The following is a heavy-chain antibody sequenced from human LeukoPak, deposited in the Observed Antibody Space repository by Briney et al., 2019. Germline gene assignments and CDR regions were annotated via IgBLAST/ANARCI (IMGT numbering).Heavy chain of an antibody. CDR2: INHSGST. CDR3: ARRSSCSGGSCYLTDYYYYYYMDV. CDR1: GGSFSGYY. V-gene: IGHV4-34*01. Sequence: SETLSLTCAVYGGSFSGYYWSWIRQPPGKGLEWIGEINHSGSTNYNPSLKSRVTISVDTSKNQFSLKLSSVTAADTAVYYCARRSSCSGGSCYLTDYYYYYYMDVWGKGTTVTISS. D-gene: IGHD2-15*01. J-gene: IGHJ6*03.